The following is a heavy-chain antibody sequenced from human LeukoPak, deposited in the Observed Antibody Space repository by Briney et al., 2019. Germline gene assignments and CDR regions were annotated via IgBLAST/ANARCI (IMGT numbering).Heavy chain of an antibody. V-gene: IGHV3-21*01. CDR2: ISSSSSYI. CDR3: ARDLFVVVPAARGTSSSALFDY. J-gene: IGHJ4*02. D-gene: IGHD2-2*01. CDR1: GFTFSSYS. Sequence: GGSLRLSCAASGFTFSSYSMNWVRQAPGKGLEWVSSISSSSSYIYYADPVKGRFTISRDNAKNSLYLQMNSLRAEDTAVYYCARDLFVVVPAARGTSSSALFDYWGQGTLVTVSS.